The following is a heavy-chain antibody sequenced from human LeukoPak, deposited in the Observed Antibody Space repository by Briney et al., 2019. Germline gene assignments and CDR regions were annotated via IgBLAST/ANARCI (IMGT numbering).Heavy chain of an antibody. D-gene: IGHD3-10*01. CDR2: ISGGGGST. V-gene: IGHV3-23*01. CDR1: GFTFSSYA. Sequence: GGSLRLSCAASGFTFSSYAMSWVRQAPGKGLEWVSAISGGGGSTYYADSVKGRFTISRDNSKNTLYLQMNSLRAEDTAVYYCAKERLLWFGELSLDNWFDPWGQGTLVTVSS. CDR3: AKERLLWFGELSLDNWFDP. J-gene: IGHJ5*02.